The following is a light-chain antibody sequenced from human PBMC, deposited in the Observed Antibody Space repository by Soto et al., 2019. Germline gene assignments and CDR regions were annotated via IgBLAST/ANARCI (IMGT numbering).Light chain of an antibody. CDR1: QSVLYSSNNKNF. CDR3: QHYFTTPRT. CDR2: WAS. J-gene: IGKJ2*01. Sequence: DIVMTQSPDSLAVSLGERATINCKSSQSVLYSSNNKNFLAWYQQKAGQPPKLLIYWASTRESGVPDRFSGSGSGAEFNLTITSLQAEDAGVYYCQHYFTTPRTFGQGTRLEI. V-gene: IGKV4-1*01.